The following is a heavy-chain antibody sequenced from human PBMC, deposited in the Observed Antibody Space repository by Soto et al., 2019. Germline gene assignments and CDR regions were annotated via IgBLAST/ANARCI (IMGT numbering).Heavy chain of an antibody. CDR3: AREVRGYGALQGVVDYFDY. D-gene: IGHD5-12*01. CDR2: IEQDGSEK. V-gene: IGHV3-7*01. J-gene: IGHJ4*02. Sequence: GSLRLSCAASGFTFSNYWMSWVRQAPGKGLEWVANIEQDGSEKYYVDSVEGRFAISRDNAKNSLYLQMNSLRAEDTAVYYCAREVRGYGALQGVVDYFDYWGQGTLVTVSS. CDR1: GFTFSNYW.